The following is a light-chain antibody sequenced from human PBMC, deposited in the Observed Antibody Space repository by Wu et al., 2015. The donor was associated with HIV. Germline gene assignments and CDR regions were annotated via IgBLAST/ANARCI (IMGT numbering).Light chain of an antibody. Sequence: EIVLTQSPATLSLSPGGRASLSCRASQGIINYLAWYQQKPGQAPRLLIYEASYRATGIPDRFSGSGSGTDFTLTISSLESEDFAVYYCQQRSNWPFTFGPGT. CDR2: EAS. CDR1: QGIINY. CDR3: QQRSNWPFT. J-gene: IGKJ3*01. V-gene: IGKV3-11*01.